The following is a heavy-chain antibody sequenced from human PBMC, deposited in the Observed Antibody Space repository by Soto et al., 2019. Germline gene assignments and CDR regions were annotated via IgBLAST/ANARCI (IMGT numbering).Heavy chain of an antibody. V-gene: IGHV3-15*01. Sequence: EVQLVESGGGLVTPGGSLRLSGVASGFTFNNVWMTWVRQAPGKGLEWVGHIKGETDGGTTDYAAPVKGRFTISRDDSKNTLFLQMSSLKPEDTGVYYCTTDPLPARARGEGSFDYWGQGTLVTVSS. D-gene: IGHD2-2*01. J-gene: IGHJ4*02. CDR3: TTDPLPARARGEGSFDY. CDR1: GFTFNNVW. CDR2: IKGETDGGTT.